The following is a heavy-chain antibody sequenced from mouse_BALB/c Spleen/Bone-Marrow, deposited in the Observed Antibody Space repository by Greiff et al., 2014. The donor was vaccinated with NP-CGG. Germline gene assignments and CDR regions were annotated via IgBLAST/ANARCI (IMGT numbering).Heavy chain of an antibody. CDR3: ARPFTTVVATVFAY. Sequence: VQLKESGGDLVKPGGSLKLSCAASGFSFSGYGMSWVRQTPDKRLEGVATIGVGGTYTYYPDSVKGRFTISRDNAKNTLYLRMSSLKSEDTAMYYCARPFTTVVATVFAYWGQGTLVTVSA. J-gene: IGHJ3*01. D-gene: IGHD1-1*01. V-gene: IGHV5-6*01. CDR1: GFSFSGYG. CDR2: IGVGGTYT.